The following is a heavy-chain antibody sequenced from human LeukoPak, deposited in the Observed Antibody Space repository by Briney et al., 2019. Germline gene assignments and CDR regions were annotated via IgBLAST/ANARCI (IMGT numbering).Heavy chain of an antibody. Sequence: PGGSLRLSCAASGFTFSSYSMNWVRQAPGKGLEWVSYISSSSSTIYYADSVKGRFTISRDNVKNSLYLQMNSLRDEDTAVYYCARADSSGYYYRSGVDYWGQGTLVTVSS. CDR3: ARADSSGYYYRSGVDY. V-gene: IGHV3-48*02. CDR2: ISSSSSTI. J-gene: IGHJ4*02. D-gene: IGHD3-22*01. CDR1: GFTFSSYS.